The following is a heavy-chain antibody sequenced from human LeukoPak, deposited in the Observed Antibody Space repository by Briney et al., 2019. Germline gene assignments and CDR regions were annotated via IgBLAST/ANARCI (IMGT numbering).Heavy chain of an antibody. CDR3: AGTGIQLWSPYNP. CDR1: GGSISSYY. J-gene: IGHJ5*02. V-gene: IGHV4-59*01. CDR2: IYYSGST. D-gene: IGHD5-18*01. Sequence: SETLSLTCTVSGGSISSYYWNWIRQPPGPGLEWIGYIYYSGSTNYNPSLKSRVTISVDTSKNQFSLKLSSVTAADTAVYYCAGTGIQLWSPYNPWGQGTLVTVSS.